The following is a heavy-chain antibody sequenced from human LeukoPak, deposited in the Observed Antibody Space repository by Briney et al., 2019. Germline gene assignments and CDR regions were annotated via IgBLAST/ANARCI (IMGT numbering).Heavy chain of an antibody. CDR3: ARSITMVQGVIMSY. D-gene: IGHD3-10*01. J-gene: IGHJ4*02. Sequence: ASVKVSCKASGYTITSYDINWVRQATGQGLEWMGWMNPNSGNTGYAQKFQGRVTMTRNTSISTAYMELSSLRSEDTAVYYCARSITMVQGVIMSYWGQGTLVTVSS. CDR2: MNPNSGNT. CDR1: GYTITSYD. V-gene: IGHV1-8*01.